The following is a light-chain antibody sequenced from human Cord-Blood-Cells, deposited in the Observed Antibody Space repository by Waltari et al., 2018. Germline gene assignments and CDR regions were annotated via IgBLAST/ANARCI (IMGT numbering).Light chain of an antibody. Sequence: QSALTQPASVSGSPGQSLTISCTGTSSHVGGYNYVPWYQQHPAKAPNLMIYDVSNRPSGVSNRFSGSKSGNTASLTISGLQAEDEADYYCSSYTSSSTYVFGTGTKVTVL. V-gene: IGLV2-14*03. J-gene: IGLJ1*01. CDR2: DVS. CDR1: SSHVGGYNY. CDR3: SSYTSSSTYV.